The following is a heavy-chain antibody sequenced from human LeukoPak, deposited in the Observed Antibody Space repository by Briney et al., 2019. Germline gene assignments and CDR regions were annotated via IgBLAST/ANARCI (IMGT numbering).Heavy chain of an antibody. D-gene: IGHD2-2*02. J-gene: IGHJ4*02. V-gene: IGHV3-7*03. CDR3: GRVYTGNRWHFDY. Sequence: GGSLRLSCAASGFTFSTYWMSWVRQAPGKGLECVANIKRDGSEKYYVDSVKGRFTIFRDDAKSSLYLQMNSLRAEDTAVYFCGRVYTGNRWHFDYWGQGTLVTVSS. CDR1: GFTFSTYW. CDR2: IKRDGSEK.